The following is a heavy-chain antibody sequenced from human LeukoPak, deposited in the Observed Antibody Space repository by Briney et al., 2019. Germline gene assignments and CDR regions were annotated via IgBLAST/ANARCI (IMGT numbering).Heavy chain of an antibody. CDR3: ARRQHIAARHGDAFDI. V-gene: IGHV5-51*01. J-gene: IGHJ3*02. CDR1: GYSFTSYW. CDR2: IYPGDSDT. D-gene: IGHD6-6*01. Sequence: GESLKISCKGSGYSFTSYWIGWVRQMPGKGLEWMGIIYPGDSDTRYSPSFQGQVTISADKSISTAYLQWSSLKASDTAMYYCARRQHIAARHGDAFDIWGQGTMVTVSS.